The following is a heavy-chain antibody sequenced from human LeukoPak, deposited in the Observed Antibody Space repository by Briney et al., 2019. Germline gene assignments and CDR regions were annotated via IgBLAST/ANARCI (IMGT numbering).Heavy chain of an antibody. CDR3: ASAIVGATFDY. J-gene: IGHJ4*02. CDR2: IYYSGST. Sequence: PSENLSLTCTVSGGSISSYYWSWVRQPPGKGLEWIGYIYYSGSTNYNPSLKSRVNISADTSKNQFALKLSSVTAADTAVYYCASAIVGATFDYWGQGTLVTVSS. D-gene: IGHD1-26*01. V-gene: IGHV4-59*01. CDR1: GGSISSYY.